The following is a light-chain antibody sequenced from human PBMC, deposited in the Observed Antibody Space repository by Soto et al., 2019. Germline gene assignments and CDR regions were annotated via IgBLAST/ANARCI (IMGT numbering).Light chain of an antibody. CDR2: GAS. CDR1: QSVSSK. Sequence: EIVMTQSPATLSVSPGERATLSCRASQSVSSKLAWYQQKPGQSPRLLIYGASTRATDIPARFSGSGSGTEFTLTISGLQSEDFAVYYCKQYLNWPPEYTFGQGTKLEIK. J-gene: IGKJ2*01. V-gene: IGKV3-15*01. CDR3: KQYLNWPPEYT.